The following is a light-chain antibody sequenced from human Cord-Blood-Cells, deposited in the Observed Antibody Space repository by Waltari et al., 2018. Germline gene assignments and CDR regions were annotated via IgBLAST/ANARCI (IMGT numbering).Light chain of an antibody. Sequence: DIVMTQSPDSLAVSLGERATIKCKSSPSVLYSSNNKNYLAWYQQKPGQPPKLLIYWASTRESGVPDRFSGSGSGTDFTLTISSLQAEDVAVYYCQQYYSTPHTFGQGTKLEIK. CDR1: PSVLYSSNNKNY. CDR3: QQYYSTPHT. CDR2: WAS. J-gene: IGKJ2*01. V-gene: IGKV4-1*01.